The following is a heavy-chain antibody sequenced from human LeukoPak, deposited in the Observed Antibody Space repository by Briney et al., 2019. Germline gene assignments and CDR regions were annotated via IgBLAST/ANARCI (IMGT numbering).Heavy chain of an antibody. J-gene: IGHJ4*02. CDR3: AKVAQYYDFWSGSGQGFDY. V-gene: IGHV3-23*01. D-gene: IGHD3-3*01. CDR1: GFTFSSYS. CDR2: ISGSGGST. Sequence: GGSLRLSCAASGFTFSSYSMSWVRQAPGKGLEWVSAISGSGGSTYYADSVKGRFTIPRDNSKNTLYLQMNSLRAEDTAVYYCAKVAQYYDFWSGSGQGFDYWGQGTLVTVSS.